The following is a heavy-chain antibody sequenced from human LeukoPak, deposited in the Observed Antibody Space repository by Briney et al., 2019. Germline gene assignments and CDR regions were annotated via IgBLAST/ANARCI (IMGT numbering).Heavy chain of an antibody. CDR1: GGSISSYY. D-gene: IGHD4-17*01. Sequence: SETLSLTCTVSGGSISSYYWSWIRQPPGKGLEWIGYIYYSGSTNYNPSLKSRVTISVDTSKNQFSLKLSSVTAADTAVYYCARAPVWVTTHWFDPWGQGTLVTVSS. CDR2: IYYSGST. J-gene: IGHJ5*02. CDR3: ARAPVWVTTHWFDP. V-gene: IGHV4-59*01.